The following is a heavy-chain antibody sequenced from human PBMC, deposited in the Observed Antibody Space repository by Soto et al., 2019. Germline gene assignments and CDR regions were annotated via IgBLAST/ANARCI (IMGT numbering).Heavy chain of an antibody. CDR3: AKDLRGQGYYYYGMDV. CDR2: ISYDGSNK. D-gene: IGHD3-10*01. CDR1: GFTFSSYG. J-gene: IGHJ6*02. Sequence: QVQLVESGGGVVQPGRSLRLSCAASGFTFSSYGMHRVRQAPGKGLEWVAVISYDGSNKYYADSVKGRFTISRDNSKNTLYLQMNSLRAEDTAVYYCAKDLRGQGYYYYGMDVWGQGTTVTVSS. V-gene: IGHV3-30*18.